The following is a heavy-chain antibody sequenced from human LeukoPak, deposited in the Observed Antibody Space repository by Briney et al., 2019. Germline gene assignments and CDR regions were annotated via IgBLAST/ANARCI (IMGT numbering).Heavy chain of an antibody. CDR3: AKETENYFGSGSRNDY. V-gene: IGHV3-23*01. D-gene: IGHD3-10*01. CDR2: ISGSSGNT. J-gene: IGHJ4*02. Sequence: GGSLRLSCAASGFTLSTYAMSWVRQAPGKGLEWVSAISGSSGNTYYADSVKGRFTISRDNSKNTLNLQMDSLRAEDTAVYYCAKETENYFGSGSRNDYWGQGTLVTVSS. CDR1: GFTLSTYA.